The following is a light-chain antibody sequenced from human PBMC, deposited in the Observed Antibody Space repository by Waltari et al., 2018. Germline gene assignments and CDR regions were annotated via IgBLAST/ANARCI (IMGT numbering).Light chain of an antibody. J-gene: IGKJ1*01. V-gene: IGKV3-15*01. CDR2: GAS. Sequence: EIVMTQSPATLSVSPGERATLSCRASQSVTSNLAWYQQKPGQAPRLLIFGASTRATDIPARFNGSGSGTEFTLTISSLQSEDFAVYYCLQYNDWPPWTFGQGTKVEIK. CDR1: QSVTSN. CDR3: LQYNDWPPWT.